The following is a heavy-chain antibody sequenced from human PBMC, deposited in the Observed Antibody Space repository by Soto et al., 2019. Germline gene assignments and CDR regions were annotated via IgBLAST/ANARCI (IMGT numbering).Heavy chain of an antibody. D-gene: IGHD1-7*01. V-gene: IGHV3-30-3*01. Sequence: QVQLVESGGGVVQPGRSLRLSCAASGFTVSYFGLHWVRQAPCKGLEWVAFISSDGGKAYYADTMKGRFTISRDNSKNTLDLQMNSLKPEDTAVYYCARDWAWNYDYWGQGTLVTVSS. J-gene: IGHJ4*02. CDR1: GFTVSYFG. CDR2: ISSDGGKA. CDR3: ARDWAWNYDY.